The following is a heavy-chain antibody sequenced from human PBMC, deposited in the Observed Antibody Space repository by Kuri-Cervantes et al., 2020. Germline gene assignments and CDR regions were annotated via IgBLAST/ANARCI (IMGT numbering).Heavy chain of an antibody. J-gene: IGHJ4*02. V-gene: IGHV3-7*01. D-gene: IGHD3-3*01. CDR1: GFTFSSYW. CDR2: IKQDGSEK. CDR3: ARGWSGLTY. Sequence: GESLKISCAASGFTFSSYWMSWVRLAPGKGLEWVANIKQDGSEKYYVDSVKGRFTISRDNAKNSLYLQMNSLRAEDTAVYYCARGWSGLTYWGQGTLVTVSS.